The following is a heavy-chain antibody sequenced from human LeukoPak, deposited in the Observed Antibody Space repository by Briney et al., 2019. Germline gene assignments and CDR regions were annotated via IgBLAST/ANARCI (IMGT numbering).Heavy chain of an antibody. CDR2: ISGNSGSI. CDR1: GFTFSSYG. CDR3: ARDVRAVGHDY. V-gene: IGHV3-48*04. D-gene: IGHD2-8*01. Sequence: PGGSLRLSCAASGFTFSSYGMTWVRQAPGKGLEWLSYISGNSGSIYYAASVKGRFTISRDNAKNSLYLQLNSLRAADTAVYYCARDVRAVGHDYWGQGTLVTVSS. J-gene: IGHJ4*02.